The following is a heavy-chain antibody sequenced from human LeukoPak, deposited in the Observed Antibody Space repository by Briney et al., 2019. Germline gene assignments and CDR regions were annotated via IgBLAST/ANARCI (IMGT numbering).Heavy chain of an antibody. CDR1: GFTFSNYA. J-gene: IGHJ4*02. CDR2: ISGSGGST. V-gene: IGHV3-23*01. D-gene: IGHD6-19*01. CDR3: AKTSQYSSGWFDY. Sequence: GGSLRLSCAASGFTFSNYATSWVRQAPGKGLEWVSTISGSGGSTYYVDSVKGRFTISRDNSRNTLDIEMNSLRPEDTAVYYCAKTSQYSSGWFDYWGQGTLVTVSS.